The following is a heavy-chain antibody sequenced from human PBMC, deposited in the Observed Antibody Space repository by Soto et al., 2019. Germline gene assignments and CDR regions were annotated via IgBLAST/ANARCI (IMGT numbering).Heavy chain of an antibody. CDR3: ASYGSGSYPXFDP. D-gene: IGHD3-10*01. J-gene: IGHJ5*02. V-gene: IGHV4-59*01. CDR2: IYYSGST. CDR1: GGSISSYY. Sequence: SETLSLTCTVSGGSISSYYWSWIRQPPGKGLEWIGYIYYSGSTNYNPSLKSRVTISVDTSKNQFSLKLSSVTAADTAVYYCASYGSGSYPXFDPWGQRTLVTVSS.